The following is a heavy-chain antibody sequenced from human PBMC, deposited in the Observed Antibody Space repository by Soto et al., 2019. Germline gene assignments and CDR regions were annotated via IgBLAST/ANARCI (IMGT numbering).Heavy chain of an antibody. D-gene: IGHD3-10*01. V-gene: IGHV4-34*01. J-gene: IGHJ6*02. CDR1: GGSFSGYY. CDR3: ARGPLYGSGSYYNVYYYYGMDV. CDR2: INHSGST. Sequence: ETLSLTCAVYGGSFSGYYWSWIRQPPGKGLEWIGEINHSGSTNYDPSLKSRVTISVDTSKNQFSLKLSSVTAADTAVYYCARGPLYGSGSYYNVYYYYGMDVWGQGTTVTVSS.